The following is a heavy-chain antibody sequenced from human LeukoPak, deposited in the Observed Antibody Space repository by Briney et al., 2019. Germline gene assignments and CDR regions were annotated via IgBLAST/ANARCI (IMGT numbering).Heavy chain of an antibody. CDR2: IIPILGIA. CDR1: GGTFSSYA. J-gene: IGHJ4*02. Sequence: SVKVSCKASGGTFSSYAISWVRQAPGQGLEWMGRIIPILGIANYAQKFQGRVTITAVKSTSTAYMELSSLRSEDTAVYYCARGTTKTHLDYWGQGTLVTVSS. V-gene: IGHV1-69*04. CDR3: ARGTTKTHLDY. D-gene: IGHD1-26*01.